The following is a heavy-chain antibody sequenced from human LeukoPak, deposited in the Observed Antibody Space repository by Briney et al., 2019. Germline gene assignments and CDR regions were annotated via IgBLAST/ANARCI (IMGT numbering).Heavy chain of an antibody. CDR1: GFTFSSYA. CDR3: AKEAYANGVVDY. V-gene: IGHV3-30*02. Sequence: GGSLRLSCAASGFTFSSYAMLWVRQAPGRGLEWVAFLRYDGSDQKYADSVKGRFTISRDNSKNTLYLQMDSLRPEDAAVYYCAKEAYANGVVDYWGQGTLVTVSS. D-gene: IGHD2-2*01. J-gene: IGHJ4*02. CDR2: LRYDGSDQ.